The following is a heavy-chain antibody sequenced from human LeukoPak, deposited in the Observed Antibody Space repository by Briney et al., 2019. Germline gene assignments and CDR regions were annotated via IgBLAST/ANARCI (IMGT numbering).Heavy chain of an antibody. CDR1: GFTFSIYS. Sequence: GGSLTLSCAVSGFTFSIYSMNWVRQAPRKGLEWVLSISSSRSYIYYTRSVKARFPIQRDIAKNSLSLHMDMLRPEYTAVYYCAREYYGVSFDYWGQGTLVTVSS. CDR3: AREYYGVSFDY. D-gene: IGHD4-17*01. V-gene: IGHV3-21*01. J-gene: IGHJ4*02. CDR2: ISSSRSYI.